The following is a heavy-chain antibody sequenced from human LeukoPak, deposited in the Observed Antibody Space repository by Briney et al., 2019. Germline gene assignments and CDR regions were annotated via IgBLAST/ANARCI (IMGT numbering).Heavy chain of an antibody. CDR2: IYSGSNT. V-gene: IGHV3-66*02. CDR3: ARGGYYDSSGYELLNGMDV. J-gene: IGHJ6*02. D-gene: IGHD3-22*01. CDR1: GFTVTNNY. Sequence: GGSLRLSCAASGFTVTNNYMSWVRQAPGKGLEWVSVIYSGSNTYYADSVKGRFTISRDNSKNTLYLQMNSLRAEDTAVYYCARGGYYDSSGYELLNGMDVWGQGTTVTVSS.